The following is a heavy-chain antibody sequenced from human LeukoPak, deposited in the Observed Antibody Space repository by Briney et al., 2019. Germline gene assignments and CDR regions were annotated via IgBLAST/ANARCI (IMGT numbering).Heavy chain of an antibody. V-gene: IGHV3-33*06. Sequence: GRSLRLSCAASGFTFSYYGMHWVRQAPGKGLEWVAVIWYDGSNKYYADSVKGRFTISRDNSKNTLYLQMNSLRAEDTAVYYCAKGGLRNWFDPWGQGTLVTVSS. CDR2: IWYDGSNK. CDR1: GFTFSYYG. CDR3: AKGGLRNWFDP. J-gene: IGHJ5*02. D-gene: IGHD5/OR15-5a*01.